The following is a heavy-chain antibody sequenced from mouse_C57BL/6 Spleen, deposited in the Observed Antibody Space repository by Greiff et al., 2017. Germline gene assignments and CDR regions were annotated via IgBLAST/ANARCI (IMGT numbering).Heavy chain of an antibody. J-gene: IGHJ4*01. V-gene: IGHV1-63*01. Sequence: QVQLQQSGAELVRPGTSVKMSCKASGYTFTNYWIGWAKQRPGHGLEWIGDIYPGGGYTNYNEKFKGKAPLTADKSSSTAYMQFSSLTSEDSAIYYCARRGDYDGVMDYWGQGTSVTVSS. CDR3: ARRGDYDGVMDY. D-gene: IGHD2-4*01. CDR2: IYPGGGYT. CDR1: GYTFTNYW.